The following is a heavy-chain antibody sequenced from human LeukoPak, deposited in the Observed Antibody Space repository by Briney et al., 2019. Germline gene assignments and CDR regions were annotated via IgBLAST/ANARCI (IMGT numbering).Heavy chain of an antibody. J-gene: IGHJ4*02. Sequence: ASVKVSCKASGYTFTGYYMHWVRQAPGQGLEWMGWINGNSGGTKYEQKFQGRVTMTRDTSISTAYMELSRLSSDDTAVYYCARDFGPGSNFDYWGQGILVTVSS. CDR1: GYTFTGYY. V-gene: IGHV1-2*02. CDR2: INGNSGGT. CDR3: ARDFGPGSNFDY. D-gene: IGHD3-10*01.